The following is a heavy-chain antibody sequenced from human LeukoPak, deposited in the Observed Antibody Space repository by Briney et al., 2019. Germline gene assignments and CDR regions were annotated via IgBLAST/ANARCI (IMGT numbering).Heavy chain of an antibody. J-gene: IGHJ4*02. D-gene: IGHD3-10*01. Sequence: SVKVSCKVSGYTLTELSMHWVRQAPGKGLEWMGGIIPIFGTANYAQKFQGRVTITADESTSTAYMEVSNLRSEDTAVYYCARDRDYFDYWGQGTLVTVSS. CDR2: IIPIFGTA. CDR1: GYTLTELS. CDR3: ARDRDYFDY. V-gene: IGHV1-69*13.